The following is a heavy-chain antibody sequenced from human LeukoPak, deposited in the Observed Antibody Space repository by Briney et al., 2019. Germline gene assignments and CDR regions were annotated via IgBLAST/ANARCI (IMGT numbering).Heavy chain of an antibody. J-gene: IGHJ4*02. D-gene: IGHD2-2*02. Sequence: GGSLRLSCAASGFTFSSYWMSWVRQAPGKGLEWVANIKRDGSEKYYVDSVKGRFTISRDNAKNSLYLQMNSLRAEDTAVYYCAREVVPAAIPYFDYWGQGTLVTVSS. V-gene: IGHV3-7*01. CDR2: IKRDGSEK. CDR1: GFTFSSYW. CDR3: AREVVPAAIPYFDY.